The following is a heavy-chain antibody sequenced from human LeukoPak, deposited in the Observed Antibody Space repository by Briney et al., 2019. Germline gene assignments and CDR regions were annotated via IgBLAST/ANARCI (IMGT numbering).Heavy chain of an antibody. CDR2: ISSSGSPK. CDR1: GFTFSSYE. J-gene: IGHJ3*02. Sequence: GGSLRLSCAASGFTFSSYEMNWVRQAPGKGLEWVSYISSSGSPKYYADSVKGRFTISRDNAKNSLYLQMNSLTAEDTAIYYCAREGRYYGSGSHRDGFDIWGQGTMVTVSS. V-gene: IGHV3-48*03. D-gene: IGHD3-10*01. CDR3: AREGRYYGSGSHRDGFDI.